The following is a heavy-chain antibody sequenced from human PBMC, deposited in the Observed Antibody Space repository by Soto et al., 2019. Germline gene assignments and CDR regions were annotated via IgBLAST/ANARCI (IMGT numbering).Heavy chain of an antibody. Sequence: ELQLLESGGGLVQPGVSLRLSCAASGFTFSSYAMSWVRQAPGKGLEWFSAISGSAGSTYYADSVKGRFTISRDNSKNTVYLQMVSQRAEDTAVYYCANAAVYYDFWSGYCAGDYFDYWGQGTLVTVSS. J-gene: IGHJ4*02. CDR1: GFTFSSYA. CDR2: ISGSAGST. D-gene: IGHD3-3*01. V-gene: IGHV3-23*01. CDR3: ANAAVYYDFWSGYCAGDYFDY.